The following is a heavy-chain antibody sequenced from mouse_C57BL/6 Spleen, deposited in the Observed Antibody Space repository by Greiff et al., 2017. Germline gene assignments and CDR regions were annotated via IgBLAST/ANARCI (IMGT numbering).Heavy chain of an antibody. J-gene: IGHJ2*01. V-gene: IGHV5-4*01. Sequence: EVQGVESGGGLVKPGGSLKLSCAASGFTFSSYAMSWVRQTPEKRLEWVATISDGGSYTYYPDNVKGRFTISRDNAKNNLYLQMSHLKSEDTAMYYCARDRNGLDYWGQGTTLTVSS. CDR2: ISDGGSYT. CDR1: GFTFSSYA. D-gene: IGHD1-1*02. CDR3: ARDRNGLDY.